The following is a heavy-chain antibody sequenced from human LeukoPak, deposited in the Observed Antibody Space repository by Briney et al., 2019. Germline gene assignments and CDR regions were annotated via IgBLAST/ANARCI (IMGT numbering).Heavy chain of an antibody. D-gene: IGHD2-15*01. Sequence: GGSLRLSCAASGFTFSGYGMHWVRQGPGKGLEWVAFIPYDGSNKQYADSVKGRFTISRDNSKNTLYLQMSSLRPEDTAVYFCSIIAANPFDYWGQGTLVTVSS. CDR1: GFTFSGYG. V-gene: IGHV3-30*02. CDR3: SIIAANPFDY. J-gene: IGHJ4*02. CDR2: IPYDGSNK.